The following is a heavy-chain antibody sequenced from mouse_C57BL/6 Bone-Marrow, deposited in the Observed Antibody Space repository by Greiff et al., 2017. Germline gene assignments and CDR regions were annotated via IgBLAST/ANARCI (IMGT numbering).Heavy chain of an antibody. CDR1: GFSLSTFGMG. V-gene: IGHV8-8*01. CDR3: ARILYYGSNYYDY. Sequence: QVTLKESGPGILQPSQTLSLTCSFSGFSLSTFGMGVGWIRQPSGKGLEWLAHIWWDDDKYYNPALKSRLPISKDTSKNQVFLKIANADTADTATYSCARILYYGSNYYDYWGQGTTLTVSS. J-gene: IGHJ2*01. D-gene: IGHD1-1*01. CDR2: IWWDDDK.